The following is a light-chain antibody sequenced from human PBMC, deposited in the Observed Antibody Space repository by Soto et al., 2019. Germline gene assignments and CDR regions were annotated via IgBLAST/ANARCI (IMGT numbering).Light chain of an antibody. CDR3: SSYAGSNYPYV. CDR1: SGDVGAYDY. V-gene: IGLV2-8*01. Sequence: QSALTQPPSASESPGQSVTISCTGTSGDVGAYDYVSWYQQHPGKAPKLLIYEVTKRPLGVPDRFSGSKSGNAASLTVSGLQAEDEADYYCSSYAGSNYPYVFGTGTKVTVL. CDR2: EVT. J-gene: IGLJ1*01.